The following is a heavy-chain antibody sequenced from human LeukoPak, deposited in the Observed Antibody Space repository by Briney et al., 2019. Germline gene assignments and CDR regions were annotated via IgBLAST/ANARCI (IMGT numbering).Heavy chain of an antibody. CDR3: AKDGFGVGQLCLHDAFDI. D-gene: IGHD2-2*01. V-gene: IGHV3-23*01. CDR1: GFTFSSYA. J-gene: IGHJ3*02. Sequence: GGSLRLSCAASGFTFSSYAMSWVRQAPGKGLEWVSAISGSGGSTYYADSVKGRFTISRDNSKNTLYLQMNSLRAEDTAVYYCAKDGFGVGQLCLHDAFDIWGRGTMVTVSS. CDR2: ISGSGGST.